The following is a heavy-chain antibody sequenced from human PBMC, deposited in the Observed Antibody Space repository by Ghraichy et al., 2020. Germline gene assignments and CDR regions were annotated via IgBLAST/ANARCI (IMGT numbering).Heavy chain of an antibody. CDR3: ARGLRIDY. CDR2: ISPYNGNT. V-gene: IGHV1-18*04. CDR1: GYTFTTYG. Sequence: ASVKVSCTTSGYTFTTYGVSWVRQAPGQGLEWMGWISPYNGNTNYAEKLQDRVTMTTDTSTRTAYMEFRSLRSDDTAVYYCARGLRIDYWGQGTLVTVSS. J-gene: IGHJ4*02.